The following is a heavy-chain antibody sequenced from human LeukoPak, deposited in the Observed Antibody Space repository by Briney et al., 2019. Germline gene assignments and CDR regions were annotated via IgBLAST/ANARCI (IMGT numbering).Heavy chain of an antibody. D-gene: IGHD6-13*01. V-gene: IGHV1-46*01. CDR3: AREGIAAAGTGAFDI. Sequence: GASVKVSCKASGYTFTGYYMHWVRQAPGQGLEWMGIINPSGGSTSYAQKFQGRVTMTRDMSTSTVYMELSSLRSEDTAVYYCAREGIAAAGTGAFDIWGQGTMVTVSS. CDR1: GYTFTGYY. J-gene: IGHJ3*02. CDR2: INPSGGST.